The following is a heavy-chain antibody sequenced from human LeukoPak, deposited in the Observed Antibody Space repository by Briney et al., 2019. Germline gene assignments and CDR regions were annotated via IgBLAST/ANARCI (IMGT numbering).Heavy chain of an antibody. CDR3: ARDRAVVAATLGLDY. D-gene: IGHD2-15*01. J-gene: IGHJ4*02. Sequence: ASVKVSCKASGYTFTSYGISWVRQAPGQGLEWMGWISAYNGNTNYAQKLQGRVTMTTDTSTSTAYMELRSLRSDDTAVYHCARDRAVVAATLGLDYWGQGTLVTVSS. CDR2: ISAYNGNT. CDR1: GYTFTSYG. V-gene: IGHV1-18*01.